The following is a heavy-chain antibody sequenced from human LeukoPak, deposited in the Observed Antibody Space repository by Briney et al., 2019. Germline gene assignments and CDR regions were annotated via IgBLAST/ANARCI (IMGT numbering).Heavy chain of an antibody. D-gene: IGHD3-10*01. J-gene: IGHJ4*02. CDR1: GFTFTSSA. Sequence: GTSVKVSCKASGFTFTSSAMQWVRQARGQRLEWIGWMVVGSGNTNYAQKFQERVTITRDMSTSTAYMELSSLRFEDTAVYYCAARYGSGYGYWGQGTLVTVSS. V-gene: IGHV1-58*02. CDR3: AARYGSGYGY. CDR2: MVVGSGNT.